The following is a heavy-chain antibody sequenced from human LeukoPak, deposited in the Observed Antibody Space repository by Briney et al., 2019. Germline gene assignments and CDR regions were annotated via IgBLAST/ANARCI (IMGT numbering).Heavy chain of an antibody. CDR2: VYYNGYT. Sequence: SETLSLTCIVSGDSISSSEYYWGWVRQPPGRGPEWIATVYYNGYTLYNPSLRSRATISMDMSKNQFSLRLASVAAADTAMFYCARVNYFDTTGEPRYYYMDVWGKGTTVTVSS. CDR1: GDSISSSEYY. J-gene: IGHJ6*03. D-gene: IGHD3-22*01. CDR3: ARVNYFDTTGEPRYYYMDV. V-gene: IGHV4-39*07.